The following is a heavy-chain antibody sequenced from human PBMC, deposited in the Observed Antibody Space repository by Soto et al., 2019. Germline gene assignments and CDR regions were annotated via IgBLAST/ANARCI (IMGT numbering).Heavy chain of an antibody. Sequence: ASVKVSCKASGYTFTSYGTSWVRQAPGQGLEWMGWISAYNGNTNYAQKLQGRVTMTTDTSTSTAYMELRSLRSDDTAVYYCASSTSPYSSGWSPDAFDIWGQGTMVTVSS. J-gene: IGHJ3*02. V-gene: IGHV1-18*01. D-gene: IGHD6-19*01. CDR3: ASSTSPYSSGWSPDAFDI. CDR2: ISAYNGNT. CDR1: GYTFTSYG.